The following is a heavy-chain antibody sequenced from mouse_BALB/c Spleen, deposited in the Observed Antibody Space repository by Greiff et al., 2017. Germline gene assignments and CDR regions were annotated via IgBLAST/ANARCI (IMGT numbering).Heavy chain of an antibody. J-gene: IGHJ4*01. CDR2: INPGSGGT. V-gene: IGHV1-54*01. CDR1: GYAFTNYL. CDR3: ARGYYGSSYNYAMDY. Sequence: QVQLQQSGAELVRPGTSVKVSCKASGYAFTNYLIEWVKQRPGQGLEWIGVINPGSGGTNYNEKFKGKATLTADKSSSTAYMQLSSLTSDDSAVYFCARGYYGSSYNYAMDYWGQGTSVTVSS. D-gene: IGHD1-1*01.